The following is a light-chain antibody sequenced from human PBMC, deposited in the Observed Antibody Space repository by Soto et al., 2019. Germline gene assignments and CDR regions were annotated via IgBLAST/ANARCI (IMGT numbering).Light chain of an antibody. V-gene: IGKV3-20*01. CDR1: QSVSGSY. CDR3: QHYRTS. CDR2: GAS. Sequence: EIVLTQSPGTLSLSPGERATLSCRAGQSVSGSYLAWYQYRPGQSPRQRIYGASSRPTDIPDRFSGSGSGTDFTLTITRLEPEDFAVYYCQHYRTSFGGGTMVEIK. J-gene: IGKJ4*01.